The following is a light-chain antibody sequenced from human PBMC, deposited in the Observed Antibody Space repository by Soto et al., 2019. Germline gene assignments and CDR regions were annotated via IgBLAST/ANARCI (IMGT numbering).Light chain of an antibody. J-gene: IGLJ2*01. Sequence: QSALTQPASVSGSPGQSITISCTGTSSDVGSYNLVSWYQQHPGKAPKLMIYEGSKRPSGVSNRFSGSKSGNTASLTISGXXAEDEADYYCCSYAGSSTLEVFGGGTKVTVL. CDR1: SSDVGSYNL. V-gene: IGLV2-23*01. CDR2: EGS. CDR3: CSYAGSSTLEV.